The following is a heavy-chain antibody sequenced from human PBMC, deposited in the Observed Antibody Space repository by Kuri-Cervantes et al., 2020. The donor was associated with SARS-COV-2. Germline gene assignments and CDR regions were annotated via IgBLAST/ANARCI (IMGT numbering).Heavy chain of an antibody. CDR2: INPNSGGT. CDR1: GYTFTGYY. Sequence: ASVKVSCKASGYTFTGYYMHWVRQAPGQGLEWMGWINPNSGGTNYAQKFQGRVTMTRDTPISTAYMELSRLRSDDTAVYYCASAASDYDSSGYQYYYYYYMDVWGKGTTVTVSS. V-gene: IGHV1-2*02. D-gene: IGHD3-22*01. CDR3: ASAASDYDSSGYQYYYYYYMDV. J-gene: IGHJ6*03.